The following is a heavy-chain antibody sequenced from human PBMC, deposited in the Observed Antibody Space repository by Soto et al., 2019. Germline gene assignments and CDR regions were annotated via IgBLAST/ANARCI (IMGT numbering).Heavy chain of an antibody. V-gene: IGHV3-30*03. CDR2: ISYDGSNK. CDR1: GFTFSSYG. J-gene: IGHJ4*02. CDR3: ASQRQGSSFDC. D-gene: IGHD2-2*01. Sequence: QVQLVESGGGVVQPGRSLRLSCAASGFTFSSYGMHWVRQAPGKGLEWVAVISYDGSNKYYADSVKGRFTISRDNSKNTLFLQMNSLRAEDTAVYYCASQRQGSSFDCWGQGPLVTVSS.